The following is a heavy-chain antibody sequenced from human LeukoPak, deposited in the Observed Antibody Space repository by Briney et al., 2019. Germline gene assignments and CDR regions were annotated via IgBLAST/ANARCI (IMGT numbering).Heavy chain of an antibody. CDR2: IYYSGST. V-gene: IGHV4-59*01. CDR3: ARLTSDDGDVYYFDY. Sequence: PSETLSLTCTVSGGPISSYYWSWIRQPPGKGLEWIGYIYYSGSTNYNPSLKSRVTISVDTSKNQFSLKLSSVTAADTAVYYCARLTSDDGDVYYFDYWGQGTLVTVSS. CDR1: GGPISSYY. D-gene: IGHD4-17*01. J-gene: IGHJ4*02.